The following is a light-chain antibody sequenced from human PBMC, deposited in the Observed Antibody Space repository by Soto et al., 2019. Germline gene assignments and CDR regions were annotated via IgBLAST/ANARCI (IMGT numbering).Light chain of an antibody. V-gene: IGKV1-5*03. CDR1: HSISSS. CDR2: RAS. J-gene: IGKJ1*01. CDR3: QQYNSYSRT. Sequence: DIQMTQSPSTLSASVGDRVTITCRASHSISSSLAWYQQKPGKAPNLLIYRASSLQSGVPSRFSGSGSGTEITLTISSLQPDDFATYYCQQYNSYSRTFGQGTKVEI.